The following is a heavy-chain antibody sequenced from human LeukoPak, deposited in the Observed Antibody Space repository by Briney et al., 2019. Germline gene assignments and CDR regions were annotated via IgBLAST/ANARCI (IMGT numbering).Heavy chain of an antibody. CDR2: INHSGST. D-gene: IGHD3-22*01. CDR1: GGSFSGYY. J-gene: IGHJ4*02. V-gene: IGHV4-34*01. CDR3: AISSYYDSSSPWVNTKHRYYFDY. Sequence: SETLSLTCAVYGGSFSGYYWSWIRQPPGKGLEWIGEINHSGSTNYNPSLKSRVTISVDTSKNQFSLKLSSVTAADTAVYYCAISSYYDSSSPWVNTKHRYYFDYWGQGTLVTVSS.